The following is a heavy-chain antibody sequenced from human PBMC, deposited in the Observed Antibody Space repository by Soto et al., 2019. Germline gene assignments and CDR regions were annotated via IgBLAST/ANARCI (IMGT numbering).Heavy chain of an antibody. Sequence: SETLSLTCTVSGGSISRGGYYWSWIRQHPGKGLEWIGYIYYSGSTYYNPSLKSRVTISVDTSKNQFSLKLSSVTAADTAVYYCARAIVVPAAIADYYYYGMDVWGQGTTVTVSS. CDR3: ARAIVVPAAIADYYYYGMDV. J-gene: IGHJ6*02. V-gene: IGHV4-31*03. D-gene: IGHD2-2*01. CDR2: IYYSGST. CDR1: GGSISRGGYY.